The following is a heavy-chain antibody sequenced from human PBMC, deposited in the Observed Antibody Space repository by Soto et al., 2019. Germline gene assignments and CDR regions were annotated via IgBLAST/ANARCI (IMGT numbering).Heavy chain of an antibody. Sequence: ASVKVSCKASGGTFSSYAISWVRQAPVQGLEWMGGIIPIFGTANYAQKFQGRVTITADESTSTAYMELSSLRSEDTAVYYCARRGYCSGGSCYSSYYYYYGMDVWGQGTTVTVSS. CDR1: GGTFSSYA. V-gene: IGHV1-69*13. CDR2: IIPIFGTA. D-gene: IGHD2-15*01. CDR3: ARRGYCSGGSCYSSYYYYYGMDV. J-gene: IGHJ6*02.